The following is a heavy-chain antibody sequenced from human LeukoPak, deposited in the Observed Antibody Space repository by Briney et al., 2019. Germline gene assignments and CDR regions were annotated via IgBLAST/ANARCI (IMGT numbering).Heavy chain of an antibody. CDR3: ERVLHAAVGALCDKGV. V-gene: IGHV3-30-3*01. Sequence: PGRSLRLSCAAPGFTFSSYAMHWVRQAPGKGLEWVAVISYDGSNKYYADSVKGRFTISRDNSKNTLYLQMNSLRAEDTAVYYCERVLHAAVGALCDKGVWGQVATVTVS. D-gene: IGHD3-3*01. CDR2: ISYDGSNK. J-gene: IGHJ6*01. CDR1: GFTFSSYA.